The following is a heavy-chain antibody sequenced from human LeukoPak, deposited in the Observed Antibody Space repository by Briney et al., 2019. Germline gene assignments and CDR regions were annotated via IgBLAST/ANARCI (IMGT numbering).Heavy chain of an antibody. V-gene: IGHV3-30*04. Sequence: GGSLRLSCAASGFTFSSYAMHWVRQAPGKGLEWVAVISYDGSNKYYADSVKGRFTISRDNSKNTLYLQMNGLRAEDTAVYYCAREPDDAFDIWGQGTMVTVSS. CDR2: ISYDGSNK. D-gene: IGHD1-14*01. J-gene: IGHJ3*02. CDR3: AREPDDAFDI. CDR1: GFTFSSYA.